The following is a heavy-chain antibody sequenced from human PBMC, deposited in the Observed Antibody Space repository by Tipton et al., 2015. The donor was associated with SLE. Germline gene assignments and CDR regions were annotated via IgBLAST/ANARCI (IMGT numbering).Heavy chain of an antibody. Sequence: TLSLTCAVYGGSFSGYYWSWIRQPPGKGLEWIGEINHSGSTNYNPSLKSRVTISVDTSKNQFSLKLSSVTAADTAVYYCARDNGSSWPLYYMDVWGKGTTVTVSS. V-gene: IGHV4-34*01. CDR2: INHSGST. CDR1: GGSFSGYY. D-gene: IGHD6-13*01. J-gene: IGHJ6*03. CDR3: ARDNGSSWPLYYMDV.